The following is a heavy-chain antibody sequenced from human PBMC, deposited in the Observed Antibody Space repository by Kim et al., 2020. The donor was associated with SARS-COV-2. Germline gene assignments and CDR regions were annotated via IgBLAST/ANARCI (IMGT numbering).Heavy chain of an antibody. CDR2: IYYSGST. Sequence: SETLSLTCTVSGGSISSSSYYWGWIRQPPGKGLEWIGSIYYSGSTYYNPSLKSRVTISVDTSKNQFSLKLSSVTAADTAVYYCARHWIAAARYVYYYYGMDVWGQGTTVTVSS. J-gene: IGHJ6*02. CDR3: ARHWIAAARYVYYYYGMDV. D-gene: IGHD6-13*01. CDR1: GGSISSSSYY. V-gene: IGHV4-39*01.